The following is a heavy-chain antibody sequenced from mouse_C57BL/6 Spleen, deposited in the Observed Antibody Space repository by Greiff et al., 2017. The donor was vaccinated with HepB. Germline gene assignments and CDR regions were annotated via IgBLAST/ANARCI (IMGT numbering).Heavy chain of an antibody. J-gene: IGHJ2*01. V-gene: IGHV14-4*01. CDR2: IDPENGDT. Sequence: EVQGVESGAELVRPGASVKLSCTASGFNIKDDYMHWVKQRPEQGLEWIGWIDPENGDTEYASKFQGKATITADTSSNTAYLQLSSLTSEDTAVYYCTFGDFDYWGQGTTLTVSS. CDR3: TFGDFDY. CDR1: GFNIKDDY.